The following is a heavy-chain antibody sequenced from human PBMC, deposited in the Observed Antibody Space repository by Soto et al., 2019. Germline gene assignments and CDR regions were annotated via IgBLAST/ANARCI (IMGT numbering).Heavy chain of an antibody. D-gene: IGHD6-13*01. J-gene: IGHJ6*02. CDR3: ARGGYSSTWSNLLDRSGLDV. CDR1: GGTFSSYA. CDR2: IVPLFRTT. V-gene: IGHV1-69*06. Sequence: QVQLVQSGAEAKKPGSSVKVSCKTSGGTFSSYAISWVRQAPGQGLEWIGGIVPLFRTTNYAQKFQGRVTITADTSTYIVYMELRGLRSGDTAVYYCARGGYSSTWSNLLDRSGLDVWGQGTTVTVSS.